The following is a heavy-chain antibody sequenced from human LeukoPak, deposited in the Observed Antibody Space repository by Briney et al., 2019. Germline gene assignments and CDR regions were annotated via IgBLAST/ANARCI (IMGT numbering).Heavy chain of an antibody. D-gene: IGHD1-14*01. Sequence: GGSLRLSCAASGFTFSSYGMHWVRQAPGKGLEWVAVIPYDGSNKYYADSVKGRFTISRDNSKNTLYLQMNSLRAEDTAVYYCAKEPPSFGTQEPSDYWGQGTLVTVSS. CDR3: AKEPPSFGTQEPSDY. J-gene: IGHJ4*02. CDR1: GFTFSSYG. CDR2: IPYDGSNK. V-gene: IGHV3-30*18.